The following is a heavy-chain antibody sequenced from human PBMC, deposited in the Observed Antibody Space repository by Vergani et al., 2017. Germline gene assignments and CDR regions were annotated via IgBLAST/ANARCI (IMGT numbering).Heavy chain of an antibody. CDR2: IHYSGST. D-gene: IGHD3-10*01. Sequence: QVQLQESGPGLVKPSETLSLTCTVSGGSISSYYWSWIRQPPGKGLEWIGYIHYSGSTNYNPSLKSRVTISVDTSKNQFSLKLSSVTAADTAVYYCARVTGSLFDYWGQGTLVTVSS. V-gene: IGHV4-59*01. CDR3: ARVTGSLFDY. CDR1: GGSISSYY. J-gene: IGHJ4*02.